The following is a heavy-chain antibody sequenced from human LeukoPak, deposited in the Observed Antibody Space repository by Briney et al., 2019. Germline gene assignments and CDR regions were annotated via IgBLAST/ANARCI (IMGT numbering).Heavy chain of an antibody. CDR1: GGSISSSSYY. CDR2: IYHSGST. J-gene: IGHJ4*02. CDR3: ARGLGYHDSSVGY. V-gene: IGHV4-39*07. Sequence: LETLSLTCTVSGGSISSSSYYWGWIRQPPGKGLEWIGEIYHSGSTNYNPSLKSRVTISVDTSKNQFSLKLSSVTAADTTVYYCARGLGYHDSSVGYWGQGTLVTVSS. D-gene: IGHD3-22*01.